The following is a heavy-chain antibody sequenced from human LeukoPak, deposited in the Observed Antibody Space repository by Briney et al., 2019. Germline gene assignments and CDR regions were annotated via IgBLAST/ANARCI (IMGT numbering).Heavy chain of an antibody. Sequence: PGGSLRLSCAASGFTFSDYYMSWIRQAPGKGLEWLSYISSSGSTIYYADSVKGRFTISRDNAKNSLYLQMNSLRAEDTAVYYCARDENYYDSSGQGAFDYWGQGTLVTVSS. D-gene: IGHD3-22*01. CDR2: ISSSGSTI. V-gene: IGHV3-11*01. CDR3: ARDENYYDSSGQGAFDY. J-gene: IGHJ4*02. CDR1: GFTFSDYY.